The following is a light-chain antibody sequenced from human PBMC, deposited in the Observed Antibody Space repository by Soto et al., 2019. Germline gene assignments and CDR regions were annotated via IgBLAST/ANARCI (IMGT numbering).Light chain of an antibody. Sequence: EIVLTQSPGTLSLSPGEGATLSCRTSQSVNSGFLAWYQKKPGQAPRLLLYGISSRAIGIPDRLSGSGSGTDFTLTINRLEPDDFAVYYCQHYGDSVWTFGQGTKVEI. CDR3: QHYGDSVWT. CDR1: QSVNSGF. CDR2: GIS. J-gene: IGKJ1*01. V-gene: IGKV3-20*01.